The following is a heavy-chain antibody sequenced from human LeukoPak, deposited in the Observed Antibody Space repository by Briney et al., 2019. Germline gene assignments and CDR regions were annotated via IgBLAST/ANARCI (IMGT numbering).Heavy chain of an antibody. CDR1: GYTLTELS. J-gene: IGHJ4*02. D-gene: IGHD3-22*01. Sequence: ASVKVSCKVSGYTLTELSMHWVRQAPGKGLEWMGGFDPEHGETIYAQKFQGRVTMTEDTSTDTAYMELSSLRSGDTAVYYCATVVFMGCSRDSSGYYLPYFDYWGQGTLVTVSS. CDR2: FDPEHGET. CDR3: ATVVFMGCSRDSSGYYLPYFDY. V-gene: IGHV1-24*01.